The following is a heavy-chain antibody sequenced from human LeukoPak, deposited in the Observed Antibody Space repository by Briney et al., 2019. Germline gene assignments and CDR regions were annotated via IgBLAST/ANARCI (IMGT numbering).Heavy chain of an antibody. D-gene: IGHD5-18*01. CDR1: GGSISSYY. CDR2: IYYCGST. Sequence: SETLSLTCTVSGGSISSYYWSWIRQPPGKGLEWIGYIYYCGSTNYNPSLKSRVTISVDTSKNQFSLKLSSVTAADTAVYYCARVALYGYNYYYYYMDVWGKGTTVTVSS. V-gene: IGHV4-59*01. CDR3: ARVALYGYNYYYYYMDV. J-gene: IGHJ6*03.